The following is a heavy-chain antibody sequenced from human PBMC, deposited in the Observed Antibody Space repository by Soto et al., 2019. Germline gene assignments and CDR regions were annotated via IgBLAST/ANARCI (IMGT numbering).Heavy chain of an antibody. V-gene: IGHV4-59*01. CDR1: GGSISSYY. Sequence: SETLSRTCTVSGGSISSYYWSWIRQPPGKGLEWIGYIYYSGSTNYNPSLKSRVTISVDTSKNQFSLKLSSVTAADTAVYYCARKYSRSSLLDYGMDVCGQGTTVTVSS. D-gene: IGHD6-6*01. CDR3: ARKYSRSSLLDYGMDV. CDR2: IYYSGST. J-gene: IGHJ6*02.